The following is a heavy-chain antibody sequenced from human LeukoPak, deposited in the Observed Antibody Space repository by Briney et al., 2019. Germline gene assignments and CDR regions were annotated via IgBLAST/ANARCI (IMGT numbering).Heavy chain of an antibody. CDR1: GFTFSSYN. Sequence: PGGSLRLSCAASGFTFSSYNMNWVRQAPGKGLEWVSSISSSSSYIYYADSVKGRFTITRDNAKNSLYLQMNSLRAEDTAVYYCARVHYYDSSGYYAWGQGTLVTVSS. D-gene: IGHD3-22*01. CDR2: ISSSSSYI. CDR3: ARVHYYDSSGYYA. V-gene: IGHV3-21*01. J-gene: IGHJ5*02.